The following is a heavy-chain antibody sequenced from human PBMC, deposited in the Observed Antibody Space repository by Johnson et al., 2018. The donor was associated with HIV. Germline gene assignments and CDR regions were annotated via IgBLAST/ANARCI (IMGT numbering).Heavy chain of an antibody. CDR3: ASEVRGVLDI. V-gene: IGHV3-NL1*01. Sequence: VESGGGVVQPGRSLRLSCAASGFTFSSYGMHWVRQAPGKGLEWVSYIERNSRTDYADSVKGRFTVSRDSSKNTLYLQMNSLGVEDTAVYYCASEVRGVLDIWGQGTMVIVSS. D-gene: IGHD3-10*01. CDR2: IERNSRT. CDR1: GFTFSSYG. J-gene: IGHJ3*02.